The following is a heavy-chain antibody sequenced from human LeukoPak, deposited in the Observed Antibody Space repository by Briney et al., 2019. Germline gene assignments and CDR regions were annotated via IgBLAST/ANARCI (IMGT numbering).Heavy chain of an antibody. D-gene: IGHD4-23*01. Sequence: GGSLRLSCAASGFTFSSYAMSWVRQAPGKGLEWVSAISGSGGSTYYADSVKGRFTISRDNSKNTLYLQMNSLRAEDTAVYYCARVTGDYGGNSADYWGQGTLVTVSS. V-gene: IGHV3-23*01. CDR3: ARVTGDYGGNSADY. CDR1: GFTFSSYA. J-gene: IGHJ4*02. CDR2: ISGSGGST.